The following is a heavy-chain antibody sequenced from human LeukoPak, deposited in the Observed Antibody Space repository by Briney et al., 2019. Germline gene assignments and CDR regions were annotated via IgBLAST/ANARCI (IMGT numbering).Heavy chain of an antibody. CDR3: ASIPSSDPY. CDR1: GYTFTSYD. CDR2: VNPNSGST. Sequence: ASVKVSCKASGYTFTSYDINWVRQATGQGLEWMGWVNPNSGSTAYAQTFQGRVTMTWNTSISTVYMELSSLRSDDTAIYYCASIPSSDPYWGQGTLVTVSS. V-gene: IGHV1-8*01. D-gene: IGHD2-2*02. J-gene: IGHJ4*02.